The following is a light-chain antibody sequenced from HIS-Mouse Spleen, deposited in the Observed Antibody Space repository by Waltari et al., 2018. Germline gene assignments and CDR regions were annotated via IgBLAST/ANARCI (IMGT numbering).Light chain of an antibody. CDR2: EDS. CDR3: YSTDSSGNHRV. Sequence: SYELPQPPSVSVSPVPTARNPWPGDDLPKNTAHLYQTKQGQAPVLVTYEDSKRPSGIPERFSGSSSGTMATLTISGAQVEDEADYYCYSTDSSGNHRVFGGGTKLTVL. CDR1: DLPKNT. V-gene: IGLV3-10*01. J-gene: IGLJ2*01.